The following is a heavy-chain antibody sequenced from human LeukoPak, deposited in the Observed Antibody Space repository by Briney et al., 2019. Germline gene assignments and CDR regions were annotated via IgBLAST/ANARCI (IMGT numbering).Heavy chain of an antibody. CDR3: ARHKEIAAAATGFDC. D-gene: IGHD6-13*01. Sequence: NPSETLSLTCTVSGGSISSSSYYWGWIRQPPGKGLEWIGSIYYSGSTYYNPSLKSRVTISVDTSKNQFSLKLSSVTAADTAVYYCARHKEIAAAATGFDCWGQGTLVTVSS. CDR2: IYYSGST. CDR1: GGSISSSSYY. V-gene: IGHV4-39*01. J-gene: IGHJ4*02.